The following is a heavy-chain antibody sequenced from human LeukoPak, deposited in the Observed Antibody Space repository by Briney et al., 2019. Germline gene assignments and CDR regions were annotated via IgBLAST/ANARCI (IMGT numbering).Heavy chain of an antibody. V-gene: IGHV1-18*01. Sequence: VASVKVSCKASGYTFPSYGISWVRQAAGQGVEWMGWISAYNGNTNYAQKLQGRVTMTTDTSTSTAYMELRSLRSYDTAVYYCARGSYGETYYWGQGTLVTVSS. CDR3: ARGSYGETYY. CDR1: GYTFPSYG. J-gene: IGHJ4*02. CDR2: ISAYNGNT. D-gene: IGHD4-17*01.